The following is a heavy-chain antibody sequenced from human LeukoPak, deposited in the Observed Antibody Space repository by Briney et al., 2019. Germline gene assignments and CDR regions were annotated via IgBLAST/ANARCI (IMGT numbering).Heavy chain of an antibody. J-gene: IGHJ3*02. CDR3: ARGDYYDSSGYFI. CDR2: IYHSGST. D-gene: IGHD3-22*01. CDR1: GGSVSSGSYY. Sequence: PSETLSLTCTVSGGSVSSGSYYWSWIRQPPGKGLEWIGYIYHSGSTYYNPSLKSRVTISVDRSKNQFSLKLSSVTAADTAVYYCARGDYYDSSGYFIWGQGTMVTVSS. V-gene: IGHV4-30-2*01.